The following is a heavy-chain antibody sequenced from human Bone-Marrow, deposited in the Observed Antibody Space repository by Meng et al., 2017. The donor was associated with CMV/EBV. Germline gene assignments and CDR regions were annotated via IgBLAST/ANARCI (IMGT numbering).Heavy chain of an antibody. Sequence: GESLKISCAASGFTFNTYSMNWVRQAPGKGLEWVSSISSRSSYIYYADSVKGRFTISRDNAKNSLYLQMNSLRAEDTAVYYCAREPSRGMDVWGQGTTVNGSS. J-gene: IGHJ6*02. CDR3: AREPSRGMDV. CDR2: ISSRSSYI. V-gene: IGHV3-21*01. CDR1: GFTFNTYS.